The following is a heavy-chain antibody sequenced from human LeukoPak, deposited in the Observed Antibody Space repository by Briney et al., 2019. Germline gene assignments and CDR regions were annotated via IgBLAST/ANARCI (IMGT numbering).Heavy chain of an antibody. Sequence: SETLSLTCAVSGGSISSGGYSWSWIRQPPGKGLEWIGYIYHSGSTYYNPSLKSRVTISVDRSKNQFSLKLSSVTAADTAVYYCARGRPGFDYWGQGTLVTVSS. V-gene: IGHV4-30-2*01. CDR3: ARGRPGFDY. J-gene: IGHJ4*02. CDR2: IYHSGST. CDR1: GGSISSGGYS.